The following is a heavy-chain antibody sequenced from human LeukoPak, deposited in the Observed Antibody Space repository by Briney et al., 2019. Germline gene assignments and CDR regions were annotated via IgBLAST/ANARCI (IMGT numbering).Heavy chain of an antibody. J-gene: IGHJ3*02. CDR3: TARITRGYSYGSNAFDI. CDR2: IKSKTDGGTT. CDR1: GFTFSNAW. D-gene: IGHD5-18*01. Sequence: GGSLRLSCAASGFTFSNAWMSWVRQAPGKGLEWVGRIKSKTDGGTTDYAAPVKGRFTISRDDSKNTLYLQMNSLKTEDTAVYYCTARITRGYSYGSNAFDIWGQGTMVTVSS. V-gene: IGHV3-15*01.